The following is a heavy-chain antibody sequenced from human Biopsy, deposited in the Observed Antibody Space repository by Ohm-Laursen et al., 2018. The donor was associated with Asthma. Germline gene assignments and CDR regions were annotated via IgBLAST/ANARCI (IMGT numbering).Heavy chain of an antibody. Sequence: GASVKVSCKASGYTFIHYAIHWVRQAPGQRLEWMGWINVGNGNTKYSQKFQGRVTITRDTSGSTAYMDLRSLRSEDTAMYYCARTYYDFLTGQVNDAFALWGQGTMVTVSS. CDR3: ARTYYDFLTGQVNDAFAL. J-gene: IGHJ3*01. V-gene: IGHV1-3*01. D-gene: IGHD3-9*01. CDR1: GYTFIHYA. CDR2: INVGNGNT.